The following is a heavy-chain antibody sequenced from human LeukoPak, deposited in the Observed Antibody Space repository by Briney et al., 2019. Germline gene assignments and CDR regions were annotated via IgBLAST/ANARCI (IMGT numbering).Heavy chain of an antibody. Sequence: ASVTVSCKASGYTFTGYYMHWVRQAPGQGLEWMGWINPNSGGTNYAQKFQGRVTMTRDTSISTAYMELSRLRSDDTAVYYCARGPSIAAAGPPGDYWGQGTLVTVSS. CDR2: INPNSGGT. D-gene: IGHD6-13*01. CDR3: ARGPSIAAAGPPGDY. V-gene: IGHV1-2*02. CDR1: GYTFTGYY. J-gene: IGHJ4*02.